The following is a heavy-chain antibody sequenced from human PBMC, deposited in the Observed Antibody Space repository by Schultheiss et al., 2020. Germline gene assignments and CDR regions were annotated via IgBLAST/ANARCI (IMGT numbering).Heavy chain of an antibody. CDR3: ARHGVVTAYGMDV. CDR1: GGSISSYY. D-gene: IGHD2-21*02. Sequence: SATLSLTCTVSGGSISSYYWSWIRQPPGKGLEWIGYIYYSGSIKYNPSLKSRVTISVDSSKNQFSLKLSSVTAADTAVYYCARHGVVTAYGMDVWGQGTTVNGYS. CDR2: IYYSGSI. V-gene: IGHV4-59*08. J-gene: IGHJ6*02.